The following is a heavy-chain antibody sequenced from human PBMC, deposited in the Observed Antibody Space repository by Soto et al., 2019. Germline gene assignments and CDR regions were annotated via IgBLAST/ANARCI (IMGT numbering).Heavy chain of an antibody. CDR1: GGSISSGRYY. J-gene: IGHJ4*02. CDR3: ARASYDVLTGYYIDY. V-gene: IGHV4-31*03. Sequence: QVQLQESGPGLVKPSQTLSLTCSVSGGSISSGRYYWTWIRQLPGTGLEWIAYIFYSGSTYYNPSLKSRVSVSVDASKNQFSLKLTSVTAADTAVYYCARASYDVLTGYYIDYWGQGTLVTVSS. D-gene: IGHD3-9*01. CDR2: IFYSGST.